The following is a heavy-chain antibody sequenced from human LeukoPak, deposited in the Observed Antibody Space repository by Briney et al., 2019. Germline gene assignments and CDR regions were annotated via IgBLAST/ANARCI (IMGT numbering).Heavy chain of an antibody. CDR2: INHSGST. J-gene: IGHJ3*02. CDR1: GGSFSGYY. CDR3: ARGAGSTTSNDAFDI. D-gene: IGHD1-1*01. V-gene: IGHV4-34*01. Sequence: SETLSLTCAVYGGSFSGYYWSWIRQPPGKGLEWIGEINHSGSTYYNPSLKSRVTISVDTSKNQFSLKLSSVTAADTAVYSCARGAGSTTSNDAFDIWGQGTVVTVSS.